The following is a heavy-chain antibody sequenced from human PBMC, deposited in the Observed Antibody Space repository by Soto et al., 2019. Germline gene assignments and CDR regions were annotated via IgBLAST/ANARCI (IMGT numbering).Heavy chain of an antibody. J-gene: IGHJ6*02. CDR3: ATNFKDGGMDV. Sequence: GGSLRLSCTTSGFIFSDYGMHWARLAPGKGLEWVALIYYDGSQKYYVDSVKGRFTISRDNCKNTLYLQMNSLRADDTAVYYCATNFKDGGMDVWGQGTTVTVSS. CDR1: GFIFSDYG. V-gene: IGHV3-33*01. CDR2: IYYDGSQK.